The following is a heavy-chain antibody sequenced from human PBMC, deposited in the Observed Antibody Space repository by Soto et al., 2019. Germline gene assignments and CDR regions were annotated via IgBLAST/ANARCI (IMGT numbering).Heavy chain of an antibody. D-gene: IGHD2-15*01. CDR2: INAGNGNT. CDR1: GYTFTSYA. CDR3: ARDFCSGGSCYDSTTAIDY. J-gene: IGHJ4*02. V-gene: IGHV1-3*01. Sequence: ASVKVSSKASGYTFTSYAMHWVRQAPGQRPEWMGWINAGNGNTKYSQKFQGRVTITRDTSASTAYMELSSLRSEDTAVYYCARDFCSGGSCYDSTTAIDYWGQGTLVTVSS.